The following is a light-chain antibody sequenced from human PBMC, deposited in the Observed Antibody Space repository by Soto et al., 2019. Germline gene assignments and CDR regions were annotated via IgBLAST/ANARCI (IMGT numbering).Light chain of an antibody. V-gene: IGKV1-33*01. CDR2: GAS. J-gene: IGKJ3*01. Sequence: DIQMTQSPSSLSASVGDRVTITCQASQDISNYLNWYQQKPGKAPRLLIYGASNLETGVPSRFSGSGSGTDFTFTISSLQPEDIATYYCQQYDDLVFTFGPGTKLDIK. CDR1: QDISNY. CDR3: QQYDDLVFT.